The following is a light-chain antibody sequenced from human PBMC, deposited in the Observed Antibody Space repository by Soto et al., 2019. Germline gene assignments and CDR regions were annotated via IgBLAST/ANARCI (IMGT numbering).Light chain of an antibody. V-gene: IGLV2-14*03. Sequence: QSVLTQPASVSDSPGQSITISCTGTSSDVGGSNFVSWYQQHPGKPPKHIIYDGANRPAGVSNCLAGSKPGRTASLIISRLQPEDEADYSCVSYTSSTTGVCGTGTQVPV. CDR1: SSDVGGSNF. CDR2: DGA. J-gene: IGLJ1*01. CDR3: VSYTSSTTGV.